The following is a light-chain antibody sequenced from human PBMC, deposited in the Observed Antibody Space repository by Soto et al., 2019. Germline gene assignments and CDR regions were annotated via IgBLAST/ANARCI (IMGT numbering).Light chain of an antibody. J-gene: IGKJ1*01. Sequence: EIVLTQSPGILSLSPGERATLSCRSSQSVSNDFLAWYQQKPGQAPRLLIYGASTRATDVPDSFSGSGSGADFTLTISRLEPEDFAVYYCQQYGSSPPRTFGQGTKVDIK. CDR3: QQYGSSPPRT. V-gene: IGKV3-20*01. CDR1: QSVSNDF. CDR2: GAS.